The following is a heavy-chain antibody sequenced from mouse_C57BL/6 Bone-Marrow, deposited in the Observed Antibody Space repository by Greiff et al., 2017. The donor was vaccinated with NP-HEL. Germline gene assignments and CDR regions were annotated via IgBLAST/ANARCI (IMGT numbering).Heavy chain of an antibody. J-gene: IGHJ4*01. V-gene: IGHV2-2*01. Sequence: QVQLKESGPGLVQPSQSLSITCTVSGFSLTSYGVHWVRQSPGKGLEWLGVIWSGGSTDYNAAFIYRLSISKDNSKSQVFFKMNSLQADDTAIYYCASIYYDYDDYAMDYWGQGTSVTVSS. CDR2: IWSGGST. D-gene: IGHD2-4*01. CDR3: ASIYYDYDDYAMDY. CDR1: GFSLTSYG.